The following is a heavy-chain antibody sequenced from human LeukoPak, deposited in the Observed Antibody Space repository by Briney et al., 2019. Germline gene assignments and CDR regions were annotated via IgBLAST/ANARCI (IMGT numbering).Heavy chain of an antibody. CDR3: VRWVVRGAMGAFDY. D-gene: IGHD3-10*01. J-gene: IGHJ4*02. CDR2: IYYSGST. CDR1: GGSISSGDYY. V-gene: IGHV4-30-4*01. Sequence: SETLSLTCTVSGGSISSGDYYWTWIRQPPGKGLEWIGYIYYSGSTYYNPSLKSRVTISVDTSKNQFSLRLSSVTAADTAVYYCVRWVVRGAMGAFDYWGQGTLVTVSS.